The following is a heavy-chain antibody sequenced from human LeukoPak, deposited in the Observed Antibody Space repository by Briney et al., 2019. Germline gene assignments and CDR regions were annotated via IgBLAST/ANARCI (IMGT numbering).Heavy chain of an antibody. CDR3: ARDPTTTDDYGDHFDY. V-gene: IGHV3-48*03. CDR2: ISSSGSTI. CDR1: GFTFSSYE. D-gene: IGHD4-17*01. Sequence: GGSLRLSCAASGFTFSSYEMNWVRQAPGKGLEWVSYISSSGSTIYYADSVKGRFTISRDNAKNSLYLQMNSLRAEDTAVYYCARDPTTTDDYGDHFDYWGQGALVTVSS. J-gene: IGHJ4*02.